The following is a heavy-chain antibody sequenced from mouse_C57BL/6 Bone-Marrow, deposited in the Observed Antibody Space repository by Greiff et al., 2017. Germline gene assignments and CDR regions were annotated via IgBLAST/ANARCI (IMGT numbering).Heavy chain of an antibody. CDR1: GFTFSDYG. Sequence: EVQGVESGGGLVKPGGSLKLSCAASGFTFSDYGMHWVRQAPEKGLEWVAYISSGSSTIYYADTVKGRFNIARDNAKNTLFLQMTSLRSEDTAMYYCASSYSVNAMDYWGQGTSVTVSS. CDR2: ISSGSSTI. D-gene: IGHD2-12*01. J-gene: IGHJ4*01. V-gene: IGHV5-17*01. CDR3: ASSYSVNAMDY.